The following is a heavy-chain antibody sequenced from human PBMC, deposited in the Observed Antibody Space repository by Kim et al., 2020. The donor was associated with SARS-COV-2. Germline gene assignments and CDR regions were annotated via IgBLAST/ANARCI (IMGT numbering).Heavy chain of an antibody. CDR1: GFTFVNYA. Sequence: GGSLRLSCAASGFTFVNYAMHWVRQVPGKGLEWVSLISGDGGRTYYAGSVRGRFTISRDNIKNSLYLQMNDLRIEDTALYYCARWDGDTTGNYYHGLDVWGQGTTVAVSS. J-gene: IGHJ6*02. V-gene: IGHV3-43*02. CDR2: ISGDGGRT. CDR3: ARWDGDTTGNYYHGLDV. D-gene: IGHD3-9*01.